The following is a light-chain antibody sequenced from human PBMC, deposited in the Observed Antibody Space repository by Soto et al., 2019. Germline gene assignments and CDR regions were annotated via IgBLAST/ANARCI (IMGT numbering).Light chain of an antibody. V-gene: IGKV1-39*01. CDR3: QQSNSFPPA. J-gene: IGKJ5*01. CDR2: AAS. Sequence: DIQMTQSPSSLSASVGDRVTITCRASQSISSYLNWYQQKPGKAPKLLIYAASSLQSGVPSRFSGSGSGTDFTLTISSLQPEDFATYYCQQSNSFPPAFGQGTRLDIK. CDR1: QSISSY.